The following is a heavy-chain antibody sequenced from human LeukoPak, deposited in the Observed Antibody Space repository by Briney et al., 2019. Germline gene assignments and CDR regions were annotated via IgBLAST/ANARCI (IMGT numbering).Heavy chain of an antibody. V-gene: IGHV3-74*01. Sequence: QPGGSLRLSCAASGFTFSSYWMHWVRQAPGKGLVWVSRINSDGSSTSYADSVKGRFTISRDNAKNTLYLQMNSLRAEDTAVYYCARTPMVRGVIISYYYGMDVWGQGTTVTVSS. D-gene: IGHD3-10*01. CDR1: GFTFSSYW. J-gene: IGHJ6*02. CDR2: INSDGSST. CDR3: ARTPMVRGVIISYYYGMDV.